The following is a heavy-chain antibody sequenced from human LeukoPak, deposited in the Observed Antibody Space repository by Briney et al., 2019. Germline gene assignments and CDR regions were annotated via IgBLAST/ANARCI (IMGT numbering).Heavy chain of an antibody. CDR1: GYTLTELS. CDR3: ATDLIPLTFGGVIVNDY. J-gene: IGHJ4*02. Sequence: ASVKVSCKVSGYTLTELSMHWVRQAPGKGLEWMGGFDPEDGETIYAQKLQGRVTMTEDTSTDTAYMELSSLRSEDTAVYYCATDLIPLTFGGVIVNDYWGQGTLVTVSS. CDR2: FDPEDGET. V-gene: IGHV1-24*01. D-gene: IGHD3-16*02.